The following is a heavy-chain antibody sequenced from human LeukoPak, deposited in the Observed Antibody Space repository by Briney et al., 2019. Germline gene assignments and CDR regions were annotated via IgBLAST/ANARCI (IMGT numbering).Heavy chain of an antibody. CDR2: IYYSESS. V-gene: IGHV4-59*01. CDR1: YGSISSYY. CDR3: ARTNYSGNSIYYYYMDV. D-gene: IGHD4-23*01. J-gene: IGHJ6*03. Sequence: SETLPLTCTVSYGSISSYYWSWIRQPPGKGLEWIGNIYYSESSNYNPSLKTRVTISADTSKNQFSLKLSSVTAADTAVYFCARTNYSGNSIYYYYMDVWGKGTTVTVSS.